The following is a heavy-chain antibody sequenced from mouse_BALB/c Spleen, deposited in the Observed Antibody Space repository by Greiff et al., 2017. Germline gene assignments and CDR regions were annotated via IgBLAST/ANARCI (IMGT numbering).Heavy chain of an antibody. CDR2: ISSGGGST. V-gene: IGHV5-12-1*01. CDR1: GFAFSSYD. CDR3: ARGGGNYVYWYFDV. Sequence: DVQLVESGGGLVKPGGSLKLSCAASGFAFSSYDMSWVRQTPEKRLEWVAYISSGGGSTYYPDTVKGRFTISRDNAKNTLYLQMSSLKSEDTAMYYCARGGGNYVYWYFDVWGAGTTVTVSS. D-gene: IGHD2-1*01. J-gene: IGHJ1*01.